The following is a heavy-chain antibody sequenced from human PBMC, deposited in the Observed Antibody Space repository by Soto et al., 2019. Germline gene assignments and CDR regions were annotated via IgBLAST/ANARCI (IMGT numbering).Heavy chain of an antibody. CDR1: GGTFSSYA. Sequence: SVKVSCKASGGTFSSYAISWVRQAPGQGLEWMGGIIPIFGTANYAQKFQGRVTITADKSTSTAYMELSSLRSEDTAVYYCARDRGYSYGYRYYFDYWGQGTLVTVSS. CDR3: ARDRGYSYGYRYYFDY. J-gene: IGHJ4*02. D-gene: IGHD5-18*01. V-gene: IGHV1-69*06. CDR2: IIPIFGTA.